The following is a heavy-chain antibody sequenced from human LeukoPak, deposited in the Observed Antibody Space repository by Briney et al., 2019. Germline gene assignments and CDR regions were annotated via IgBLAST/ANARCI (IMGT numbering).Heavy chain of an antibody. J-gene: IGHJ6*04. V-gene: IGHV3-64D*06. CDR1: GFTFSPYA. CDR3: VKGRGYYYYYGMDV. Sequence: PGGSLRLSCSASGFTFSPYAMNWVRQAPGKGLEYVSAMNSNGGTPYYADSVQGRFTISRDDSKNTLYLQMSSLRAEDTAVYYCVKGRGYYYYYGMDVWGRGTMAIVSS. CDR2: MNSNGGTP.